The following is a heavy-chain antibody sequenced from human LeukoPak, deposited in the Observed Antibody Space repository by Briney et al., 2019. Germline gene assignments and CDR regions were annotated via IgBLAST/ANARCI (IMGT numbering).Heavy chain of an antibody. Sequence: SVKVSCKTSGGSFSNYAISWVRQAPGQGLEWMGGTIPLFGKTNYAEEFQGGVTITADESTSTAYMGLSSLRSEDTAVYYCTRGVFGYIYGSPQAHQIQHWGQGTLVTVSS. D-gene: IGHD5-18*01. CDR2: TIPLFGKT. V-gene: IGHV1-69*13. CDR3: TRGVFGYIYGSPQAHQIQH. CDR1: GGSFSNYA. J-gene: IGHJ1*01.